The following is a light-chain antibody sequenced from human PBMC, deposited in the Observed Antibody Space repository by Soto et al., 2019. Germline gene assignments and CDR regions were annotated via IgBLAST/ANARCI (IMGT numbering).Light chain of an antibody. Sequence: DIQMTQSPSSVSASVGDRVTITCRASQDIDNWLAWYQHKPGKAPNLLMYAASNLQSGVPSRFSGSGSGTDFTLTISSLQPEDFATYYCQQLNSYPPWTFGQGTKVDI. V-gene: IGKV1-12*01. CDR1: QDIDNW. CDR3: QQLNSYPPWT. CDR2: AAS. J-gene: IGKJ1*01.